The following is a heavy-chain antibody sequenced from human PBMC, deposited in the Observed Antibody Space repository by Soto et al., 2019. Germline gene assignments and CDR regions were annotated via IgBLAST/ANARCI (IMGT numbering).Heavy chain of an antibody. Sequence: HPGGSLRLSCAASGFTFSSYAMSWVRQAPGKGLEWVSAISGSGGSTYYADSVKGRFTISRDNSKNTLYLQMNSLRAEDTAVYYCAKPLDYYDSSGYSRAFDYWGQGTLVTVS. V-gene: IGHV3-23*01. D-gene: IGHD3-22*01. CDR1: GFTFSSYA. CDR3: AKPLDYYDSSGYSRAFDY. CDR2: ISGSGGST. J-gene: IGHJ4*02.